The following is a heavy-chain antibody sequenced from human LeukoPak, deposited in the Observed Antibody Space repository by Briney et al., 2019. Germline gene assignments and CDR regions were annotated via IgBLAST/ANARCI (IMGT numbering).Heavy chain of an antibody. CDR3: ASPSTMVRGVTYYFDY. CDR1: GFTFSSYA. D-gene: IGHD3-10*01. J-gene: IGHJ4*02. V-gene: IGHV3-30*04. Sequence: PGGSLRLSCAASGFTFSSYAMHWVRQAPGKGLEWVAVISYDGSNKYYVDSVKGRFTISRDNSKNTLYLQMNSLRAEDTAVYYCASPSTMVRGVTYYFDYWGQGTLVTVSS. CDR2: ISYDGSNK.